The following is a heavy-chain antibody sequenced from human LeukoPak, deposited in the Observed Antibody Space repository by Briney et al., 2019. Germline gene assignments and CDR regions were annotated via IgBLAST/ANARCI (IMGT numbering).Heavy chain of an antibody. CDR3: ARGYSYGRDAFDI. J-gene: IGHJ3*02. D-gene: IGHD5-18*01. CDR1: GGSISSYY. CDR2: IYYSGST. Sequence: SETLSLTCTVSGGSISSYYWSWIRQPPGKGLEWVGYIYYSGSTNYNPSLKSRVTISVDTSKNQFSLKLRSVTAADTAVYYCARGYSYGRDAFDIWGQGTMVIVSS. V-gene: IGHV4-59*01.